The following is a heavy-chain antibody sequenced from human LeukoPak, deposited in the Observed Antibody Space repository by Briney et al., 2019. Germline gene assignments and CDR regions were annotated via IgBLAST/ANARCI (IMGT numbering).Heavy chain of an antibody. Sequence: GGSLRLSCAASGNYWMHWVRQVPGKGLVWVSHINSDGYSTSYADSVKGRFTISRDNAKNMLYLQMNSLRAEDTAVYYCARAPLDSSSWYYFDYWGQGTLVTVSS. D-gene: IGHD6-13*01. CDR3: ARAPLDSSSWYYFDY. J-gene: IGHJ4*02. CDR2: INSDGYST. CDR1: GNYW. V-gene: IGHV3-74*01.